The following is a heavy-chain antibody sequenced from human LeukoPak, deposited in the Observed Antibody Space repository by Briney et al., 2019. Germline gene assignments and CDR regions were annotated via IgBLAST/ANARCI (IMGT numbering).Heavy chain of an antibody. CDR3: ARHRGCSSTSCYLDY. CDR1: GYSISSGYY. CDR2: IYHSGST. V-gene: IGHV4-38-2*01. Sequence: SETLSLTCAVSGYSISSGYYWGWIRQPPGKGLEWIGSIYHSGSTYYNPSLKSRVTISVDTSKNQFSLKRSSVTAADTAVYYCARHRGCSSTSCYLDYWGQGTLVTVSS. D-gene: IGHD2-2*01. J-gene: IGHJ4*02.